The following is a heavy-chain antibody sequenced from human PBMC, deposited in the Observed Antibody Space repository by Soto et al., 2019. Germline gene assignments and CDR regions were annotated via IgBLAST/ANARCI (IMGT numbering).Heavy chain of an antibody. CDR3: ARQWDYYDSSGYYYFDY. J-gene: IGHJ4*02. D-gene: IGHD3-22*01. CDR2: IYYSGST. V-gene: IGHV4-39*01. Sequence: SETLSLTCTVSGGSISSSSYYWGWIRQPPGKGLEWIGSIYYSGSTYYNPSLKSRVTISVDTSKNQFSLKLSSVTAADTAVYYCARQWDYYDSSGYYYFDYWGQGTLVTVSS. CDR1: GGSISSSSYY.